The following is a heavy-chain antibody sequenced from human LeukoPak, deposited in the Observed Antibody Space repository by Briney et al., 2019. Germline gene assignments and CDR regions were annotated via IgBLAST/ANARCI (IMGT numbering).Heavy chain of an antibody. CDR2: INHSGST. Sequence: SETLSLTCAVYGGSFSGYYWSWIRQPPGKGLEWIGEINHSGSTNYNPSLKSRVTISVDTSKNQFSLKLSSVTAADTAVYYCARAYYGDSPFDYWGQGTLVTVSS. V-gene: IGHV4-34*01. J-gene: IGHJ4*02. D-gene: IGHD4-17*01. CDR3: ARAYYGDSPFDY. CDR1: GGSFSGYY.